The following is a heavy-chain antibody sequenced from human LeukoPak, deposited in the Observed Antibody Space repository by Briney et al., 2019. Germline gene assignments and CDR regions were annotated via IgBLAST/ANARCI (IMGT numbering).Heavy chain of an antibody. CDR1: GGTFSSYA. CDR2: IIPIFGTA. V-gene: IGHV1-69*01. J-gene: IGHJ4*02. D-gene: IGHD1-26*01. Sequence: SVKVSCKASGGTFSSYAISWVRQAPGQGLEWMGGIIPIFGTANYAQKFQGRVTITADESTSTAYMELSSLRSEDTAVYYCARGRLTSGSSLLFDYWGRGTLVTVSS. CDR3: ARGRLTSGSSLLFDY.